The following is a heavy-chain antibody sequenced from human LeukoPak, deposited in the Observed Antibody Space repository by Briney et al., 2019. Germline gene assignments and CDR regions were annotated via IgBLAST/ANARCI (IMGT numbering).Heavy chain of an antibody. V-gene: IGHV4-39*07. CDR2: IYYSGST. CDR3: ARGGYYYDKSSSMFVADHYYALDV. D-gene: IGHD3-22*01. Sequence: SETLSLTCTVSGGSISSSSYYWGWIRQPPGKGLEWIGSIYYSGSTYYNPSLKSRVTISVDTSKNQFSLKLSSVTAADTAVYYCARGGYYYDKSSSMFVADHYYALDVWGQGITVTVSS. CDR1: GGSISSSSYY. J-gene: IGHJ6*02.